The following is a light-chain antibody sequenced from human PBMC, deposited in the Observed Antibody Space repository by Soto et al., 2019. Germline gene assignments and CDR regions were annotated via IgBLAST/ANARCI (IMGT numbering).Light chain of an antibody. CDR2: AAS. CDR3: QQTYNTPWT. CDR1: PSISTY. J-gene: IGKJ1*01. V-gene: IGKV1-39*01. Sequence: DIQMTQSPSSLSASVGDRVTITCRASPSISTYLNWYHQKPGKAPKLLIYAASSLQSGVPSRFSGSGSGTDFALTISSLQPEDFVTYYCQQTYNTPWTFGQGTKVEIE.